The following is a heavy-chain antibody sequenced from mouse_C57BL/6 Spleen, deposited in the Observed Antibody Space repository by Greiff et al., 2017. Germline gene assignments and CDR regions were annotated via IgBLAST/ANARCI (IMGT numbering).Heavy chain of an antibody. V-gene: IGHV5-17*01. D-gene: IGHD1-1*01. J-gene: IGHJ4*01. CDR2: ISSGSSTI. Sequence: EVKLMESGGGLVKPGGSLKLSCAASGFTFTDYGMHWVRQAPEQGLEWVAYISSGSSTINYADTLKGRVTISRDNAENTLFLQMTRLRSEETEMYYCAKRGSSYDYAMDYWGQGTSVTVSS. CDR3: AKRGSSYDYAMDY. CDR1: GFTFTDYG.